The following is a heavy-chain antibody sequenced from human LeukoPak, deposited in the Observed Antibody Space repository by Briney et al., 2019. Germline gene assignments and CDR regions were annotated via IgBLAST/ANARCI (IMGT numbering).Heavy chain of an antibody. V-gene: IGHV1-69*04. CDR1: GGTFSSYA. D-gene: IGHD2-2*01. Sequence: SVKVSRKASGGTFSSYAISWVRQAPGQGPEWMGRIIPILGIANYAQKFQGRVTITADKSTSTAYMELSSLRSEDTAVYYCARGRTAAHCSSTSCYDKTPGYWGQGTLVTVSS. J-gene: IGHJ4*02. CDR2: IIPILGIA. CDR3: ARGRTAAHCSSTSCYDKTPGY.